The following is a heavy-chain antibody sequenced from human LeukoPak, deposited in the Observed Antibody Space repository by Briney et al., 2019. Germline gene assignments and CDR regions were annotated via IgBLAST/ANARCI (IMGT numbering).Heavy chain of an antibody. D-gene: IGHD4-17*01. CDR3: AKDTPLQATVTTTPYNWFDP. J-gene: IGHJ5*02. V-gene: IGHV3-23*01. Sequence: GGSLRLSCAASGFTFSSYAMSWVRQAPGKGLEWVSAISGSGGSTYYADSVKGRFTISRDNSKNTLYLQMNSLRAEDTAVYYCAKDTPLQATVTTTPYNWFDPWGQGTLVTVSS. CDR1: GFTFSSYA. CDR2: ISGSGGST.